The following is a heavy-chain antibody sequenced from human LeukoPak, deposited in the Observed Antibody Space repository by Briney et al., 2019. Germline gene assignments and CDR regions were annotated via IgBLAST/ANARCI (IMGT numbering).Heavy chain of an antibody. J-gene: IGHJ4*02. V-gene: IGHV3-48*03. CDR2: ISSSGSSI. Sequence: GGSLRLSCAASGFTFSSYEMNWVRQAPGKGLEWVSYISSSGSSIYYADSVKGRFTISRENAKNSLYLQMNSLRAEDTAVYYCARKYCSSTSCLFDCWGQGTLVTASS. CDR3: ARKYCSSTSCLFDC. CDR1: GFTFSSYE. D-gene: IGHD2-2*01.